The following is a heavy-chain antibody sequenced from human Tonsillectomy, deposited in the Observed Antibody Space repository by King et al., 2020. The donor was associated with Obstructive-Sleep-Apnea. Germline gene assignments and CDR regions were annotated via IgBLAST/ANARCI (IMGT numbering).Heavy chain of an antibody. Sequence: QLQESGPGLVKPSETLSLSCNVSGGSISSYYWSWIRQPPGKGLEWIGYIYYSGNTNYNPSLKSRVTISVDTSKNQFSLKLDSVTAADTAVYYCARAYSSSHSSFEYWGQGTLVTVSS. CDR2: IYYSGNT. CDR3: ARAYSSSHSSFEY. V-gene: IGHV4-59*01. D-gene: IGHD6-13*01. CDR1: GGSISSYY. J-gene: IGHJ4*02.